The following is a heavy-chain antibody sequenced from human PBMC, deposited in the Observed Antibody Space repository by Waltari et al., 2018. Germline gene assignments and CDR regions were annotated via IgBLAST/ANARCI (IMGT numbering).Heavy chain of an antibody. Sequence: QVQLQESGPGLVKPSETLSLTCTVSGGSLRRYYWTWIRQPAGKGREWIGRIYTSGSTNYNPSLKSRVTMSVDTSKNQFSLKLSSVTAADTAVYYCARDLLDCSGGSCYSNDAFDIWGQGTMVTVSS. D-gene: IGHD2-15*01. J-gene: IGHJ3*02. CDR2: IYTSGST. CDR3: ARDLLDCSGGSCYSNDAFDI. CDR1: GGSLRRYY. V-gene: IGHV4-4*07.